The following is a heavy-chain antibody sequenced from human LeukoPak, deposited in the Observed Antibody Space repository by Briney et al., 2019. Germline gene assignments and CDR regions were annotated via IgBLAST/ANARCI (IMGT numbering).Heavy chain of an antibody. CDR2: IKQDGSEK. CDR1: GFTFSTYA. J-gene: IGHJ4*02. D-gene: IGHD3-22*01. V-gene: IGHV3-7*01. Sequence: GGSLRLSCAASGFTFSTYAMSWVRQAPGKGLEWVANIKQDGSEKYYVDSVKGRLTISRDNAKNSVYLHMNSLRAEDTAVYYCARDGSDSTGYYYALWGQGTLVTVSS. CDR3: ARDGSDSTGYYYAL.